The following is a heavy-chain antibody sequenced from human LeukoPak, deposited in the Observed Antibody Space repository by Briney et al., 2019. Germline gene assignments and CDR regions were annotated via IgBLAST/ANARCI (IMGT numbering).Heavy chain of an antibody. CDR3: ARHGARITIDPRIHFDI. Sequence: SETLSLTCTVSGGSISSSSYYWGWTRQPPGKGLERIGTIYYSGSTYYNPSLKSPVTISVDTSKNQFSLKLSSVTAADTALYYCARHGARITIDPRIHFDIWGQGTMVTVSS. CDR1: GGSISSSSYY. D-gene: IGHD3-10*01. V-gene: IGHV4-39*01. CDR2: IYYSGST. J-gene: IGHJ3*02.